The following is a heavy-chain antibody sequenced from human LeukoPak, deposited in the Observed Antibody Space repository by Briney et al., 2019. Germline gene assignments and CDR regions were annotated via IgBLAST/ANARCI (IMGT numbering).Heavy chain of an antibody. Sequence: PSETLSLTCTVSGGSISSGSYYWSWIRQPAGKGLEWIGRIYTSGSTNYNPSLKSRVTISVDTSKNQFSLKLSSVTAADTAVYYCARDDSVWGKGTTVTVSS. CDR3: ARDDSV. D-gene: IGHD3-22*01. V-gene: IGHV4-61*02. CDR2: IYTSGST. J-gene: IGHJ6*04. CDR1: GGSISSGSYY.